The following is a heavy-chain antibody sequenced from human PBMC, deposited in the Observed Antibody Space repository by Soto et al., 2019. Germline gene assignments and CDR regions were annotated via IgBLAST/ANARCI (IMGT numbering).Heavy chain of an antibody. D-gene: IGHD3-22*01. CDR3: ARDGTLYDSSGYYYLY. Sequence: QVQLVQSGAEVKKPGSSVKVSCKASGGTFSRYAISWVRPAPGQGLEWMGGIIPLFGKANYAQKFQGRVTITADASTSTAYMELSSLRSEDTAVYYCARDGTLYDSSGYYYLYWGQGTLVTVSS. V-gene: IGHV1-69*01. CDR2: IIPLFGKA. J-gene: IGHJ4*02. CDR1: GGTFSRYA.